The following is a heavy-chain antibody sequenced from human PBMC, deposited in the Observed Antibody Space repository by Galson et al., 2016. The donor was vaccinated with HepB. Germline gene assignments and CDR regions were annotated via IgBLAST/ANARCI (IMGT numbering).Heavy chain of an antibody. J-gene: IGHJ4*02. V-gene: IGHV3-23*01. Sequence: SLRLSCAASGFTFSTYPMGWVRQAPGKGPEWVSGINAGGNNRYYSGSVKGRFAISRDNSKNTLYLQLDNLRGEDTAVYYCVKYVGLDGFDYWGQGTLVIVSS. CDR1: GFTFSTYP. CDR2: INAGGNNR. D-gene: IGHD3/OR15-3a*01. CDR3: VKYVGLDGFDY.